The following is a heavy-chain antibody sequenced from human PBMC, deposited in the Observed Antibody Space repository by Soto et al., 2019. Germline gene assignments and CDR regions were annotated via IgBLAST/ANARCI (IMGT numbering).Heavy chain of an antibody. CDR2: VSPKNGDT. J-gene: IGHJ4*02. V-gene: IGHV1-2*02. Sequence: GGSVKVSFKASGYSFTGYYVHWVRQAPGQGLEWMGWVSPKNGDTDYAQRFQGRVTMTRDTSITSAYLDLTRLRYDDTATYFCARANSGDDDEFDYWGQGTPVTVSS. CDR1: GYSFTGYY. D-gene: IGHD5-12*01. CDR3: ARANSGDDDEFDY.